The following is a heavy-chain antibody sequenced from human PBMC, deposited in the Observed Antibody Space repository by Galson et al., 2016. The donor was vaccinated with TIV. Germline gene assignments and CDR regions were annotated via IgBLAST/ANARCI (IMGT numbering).Heavy chain of an antibody. CDR1: GGSVTSSH. CDR2: VYPSGNT. J-gene: IGHJ4*02. V-gene: IGHV4-4*07. Sequence: LSLTCTVSGGSVTSSHWSWIRQPAGKGLEWIGRVYPSGNTNYSPSLKSQVTMSLDTSKNQFSLNLMSVTAADTAVYYCAKEGYSYRLSWGQGILVTVSS. D-gene: IGHD5-18*01. CDR3: AKEGYSYRLS.